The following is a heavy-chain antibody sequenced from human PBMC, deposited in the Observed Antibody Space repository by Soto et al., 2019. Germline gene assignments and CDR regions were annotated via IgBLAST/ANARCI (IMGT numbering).Heavy chain of an antibody. J-gene: IGHJ6*02. CDR1: GASFNDYY. CDR3: AGREFSSSSFYYSYYAMDV. V-gene: IGHV4-34*01. D-gene: IGHD6-6*01. CDR2: INHGGST. Sequence: SETLSLTCAVYGASFNDYYWSWIRQPPGKGLEWIGEINHGGSTNYNPSLKSRVTVSVDTSNNQFSLKLSSMTAADTAVYYCAGREFSSSSFYYSYYAMDVWGQGTTVTVSS.